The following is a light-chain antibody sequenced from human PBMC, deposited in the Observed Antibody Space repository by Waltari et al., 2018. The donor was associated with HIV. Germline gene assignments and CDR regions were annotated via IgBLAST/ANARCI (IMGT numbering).Light chain of an antibody. Sequence: QSALTQPPSASGSPGQSVTISCTGTSSDVGGYNYVSWYQQHPGKAPKLMIYEVSKRPSGVPDRFFGSNSGNTASLTVSGLQAEDEADYYCSSYAGSNNFVVFGGGTKLTVL. V-gene: IGLV2-8*01. CDR1: SSDVGGYNY. CDR3: SSYAGSNNFVV. CDR2: EVS. J-gene: IGLJ2*01.